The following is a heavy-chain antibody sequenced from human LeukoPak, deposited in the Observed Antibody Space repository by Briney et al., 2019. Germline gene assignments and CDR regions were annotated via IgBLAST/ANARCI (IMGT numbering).Heavy chain of an antibody. D-gene: IGHD2/OR15-2a*01. CDR2: INSDGSWT. J-gene: IGHJ4*02. CDR1: GNYW. CDR3: VNFYETY. V-gene: IGHV3-74*01. Sequence: GGSLGLSCAASGNYWMHWVRQAPGKGLVWVSHINSDGSWTSYADSVKGRFTISKDNAKNTVYLQMNSLRAEDTAVYYCVNFYETYWGRGTLVTVSS.